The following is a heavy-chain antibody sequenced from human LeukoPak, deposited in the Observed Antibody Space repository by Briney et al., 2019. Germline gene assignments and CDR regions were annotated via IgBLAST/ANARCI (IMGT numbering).Heavy chain of an antibody. D-gene: IGHD1-26*01. CDR1: GFTFSSYW. CDR2: IKQDGGAK. V-gene: IGHV3-7*04. CDR3: ARGVGVYFDY. J-gene: IGHJ4*02. Sequence: GGSLRLSCAASGFTFSSYWMSWVRQAPGKGLEWVATIKQDGGAKYYVDSVKGRFTISRDNAKNSLYLQMSSLRAEDTAVYYCARGVGVYFDYWGQGTLVTVSS.